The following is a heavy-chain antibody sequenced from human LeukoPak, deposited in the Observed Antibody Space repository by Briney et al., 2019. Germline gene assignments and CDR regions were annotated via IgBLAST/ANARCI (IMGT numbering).Heavy chain of an antibody. CDR2: INPNSGGT. D-gene: IGHD2-2*01. CDR3: AGGGRYCSSSTCYYDY. Sequence: GASVKVSCKASGYTFTGYHMHWVRQAPGQGLEWMGWINPNSGGTNYAQKFQGRVTMTRDTSISTAYMELSRLKSDDTAVYYCAGGGRYCSSSTCYYDYWGQGTLVTVSS. J-gene: IGHJ4*02. CDR1: GYTFTGYH. V-gene: IGHV1-2*02.